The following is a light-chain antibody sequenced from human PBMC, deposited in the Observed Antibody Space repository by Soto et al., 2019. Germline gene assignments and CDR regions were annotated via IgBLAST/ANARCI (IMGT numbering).Light chain of an antibody. CDR3: QQYNNWPLT. CDR2: AAS. V-gene: IGKV1-39*01. J-gene: IGKJ4*01. CDR1: QSISSY. Sequence: DIQMAQSPSSLSASVGDRVTIACRASQSISSYLNLYLQNSGKAPKVLIYAASSLQSGVPSRFSGIGSGTDFTLSISSLQPEDFATYYCQQYNNWPLTFGGGTKVDI.